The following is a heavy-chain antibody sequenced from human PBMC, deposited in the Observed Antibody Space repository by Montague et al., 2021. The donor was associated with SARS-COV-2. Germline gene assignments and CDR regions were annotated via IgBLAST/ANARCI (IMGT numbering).Heavy chain of an antibody. V-gene: IGHV2-5*02. D-gene: IGHD3-16*02. Sequence: PELVKPTQTLTLTCTVSGFSLNTNGLGVGWIRQLPGEAPAWLALIYWDDDKRYSPSLKTRLTITKDTSRNQVVLTMTNVDPGDTGTYFCARYTSRMYGSFDYWGQGALVSVSS. CDR3: ARYTSRMYGSFDY. J-gene: IGHJ4*02. CDR1: GFSLNTNGLG. CDR2: IYWDDDK.